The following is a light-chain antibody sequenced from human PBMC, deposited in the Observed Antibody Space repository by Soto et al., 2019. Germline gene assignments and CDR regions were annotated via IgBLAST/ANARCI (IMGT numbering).Light chain of an antibody. V-gene: IGKV3-15*01. Sequence: EIVMTQSPATLSVSPGERATLSCRASQSVSSNLAWYQQKPGQAPRLLIYGASTRATGIPARFSGSGSGTEFTLTISSLQSEDFAVYYCQRYNNWALTFGGGTKVDIK. J-gene: IGKJ4*01. CDR2: GAS. CDR1: QSVSSN. CDR3: QRYNNWALT.